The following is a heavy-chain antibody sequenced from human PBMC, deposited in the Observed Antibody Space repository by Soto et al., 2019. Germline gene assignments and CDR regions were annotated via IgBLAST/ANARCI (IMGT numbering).Heavy chain of an antibody. Sequence: ASVKVSCKASGYTFNSYGISWVRQAPGQGLEWMGWISAYNGNTNSAQKLQGRVSMTTDSSTSTAYMELGSLRSDDTAVYYCARDRLRGYDSSGFYSWGQGTMVTVSS. D-gene: IGHD3-22*01. CDR2: ISAYNGNT. V-gene: IGHV1-18*01. CDR1: GYTFNSYG. J-gene: IGHJ4*02. CDR3: ARDRLRGYDSSGFYS.